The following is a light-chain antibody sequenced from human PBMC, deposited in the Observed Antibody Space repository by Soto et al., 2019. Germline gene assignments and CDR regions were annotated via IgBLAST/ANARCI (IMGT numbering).Light chain of an antibody. CDR2: DNN. CDR3: GTWDSSLSVWV. J-gene: IGLJ3*02. Sequence: QSVLTQPPSVSAAPGQKVTISCSGSSSNIGNNYVSWYQQLPGTAPKLLIYDNNKRPSGIPDRFSGSKSGTSATLGITGLQTGGEADYYGGTWDSSLSVWVFGGGTKLTVL. V-gene: IGLV1-51*01. CDR1: SSNIGNNY.